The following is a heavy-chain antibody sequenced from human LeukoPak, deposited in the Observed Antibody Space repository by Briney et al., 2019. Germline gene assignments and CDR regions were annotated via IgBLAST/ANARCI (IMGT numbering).Heavy chain of an antibody. Sequence: GRSLRLSCAASGLPFSTYWMQWVRQAPGKGLVWVSHVNSPGSNSSYADYVKGRFTIPRDNAKNTLYLQINSLRAEDTAVYYCTRGGSYGSFDSWGQGTLVTVSS. V-gene: IGHV3-74*01. CDR2: VNSPGSNS. D-gene: IGHD3-10*01. CDR3: TRGGSYGSFDS. CDR1: GLPFSTYW. J-gene: IGHJ4*02.